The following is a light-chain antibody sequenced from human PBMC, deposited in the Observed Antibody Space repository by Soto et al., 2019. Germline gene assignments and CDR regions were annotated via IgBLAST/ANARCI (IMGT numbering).Light chain of an antibody. V-gene: IGLV1-40*01. CDR1: SSNIGAGYD. CDR2: GNS. Sequence: QSVLTQPPSVSGAPGQRVTISCTGSSSNIGAGYDVHWYQHLPGTAPKLLIFGNSNRPSGVPDRFSGSKSGTSASLAITGLQAEDEADYYCQSHDTSLSGFYVFGTGTKVPS. CDR3: QSHDTSLSGFYV. J-gene: IGLJ1*01.